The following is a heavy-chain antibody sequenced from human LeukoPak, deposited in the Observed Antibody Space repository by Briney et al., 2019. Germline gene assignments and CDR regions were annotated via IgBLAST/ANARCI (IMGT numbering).Heavy chain of an antibody. CDR2: MYYSGST. CDR3: ARGNSGWLRFDY. Sequence: SETLSLTCGVSGGSISSGGYYWSWIRQHPGKGLEWIGYMYYSGSTYYNPSLKSRVTISVDTSKNQFSLTLSSVTAADTAVYYCARGNSGWLRFDYWGQGTLVTVSS. CDR1: GGSISSGGYY. D-gene: IGHD6-19*01. J-gene: IGHJ4*02. V-gene: IGHV4-31*11.